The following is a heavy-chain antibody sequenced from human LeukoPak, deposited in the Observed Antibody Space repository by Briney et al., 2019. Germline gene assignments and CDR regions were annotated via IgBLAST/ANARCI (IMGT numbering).Heavy chain of an antibody. D-gene: IGHD6-19*01. J-gene: IGHJ4*02. CDR2: ISSSSSYI. CDR1: GFTFSSYS. V-gene: IGHV3-21*01. Sequence: GGSLRLSCAASGFTFSSYSMNWVRQAPGKGLEWVSSISSSSSYIYYADSVKGRFTISRDNAKNSLCLQMNSLRAEDTAVYYCARDGGPRDVAVGVDYWGQGTLVTVSS. CDR3: ARDGGPRDVAVGVDY.